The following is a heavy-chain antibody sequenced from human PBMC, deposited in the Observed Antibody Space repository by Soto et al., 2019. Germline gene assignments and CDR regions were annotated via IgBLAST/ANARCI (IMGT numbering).Heavy chain of an antibody. V-gene: IGHV3-49*03. CDR2: IRSMTYGGTT. CDR3: TRVSRDCRIGSCYPLN. Sequence: GGSLRLSCSGSGFTFGDYAISWFRQAPGKGLEWISFIRSMTYGGTTDYAPSLKDRFSISRDDSKTSAYLQMNSLKTEDTAVYYCTRVSRDCRIGSCYPLNWGQGTLVTVSS. J-gene: IGHJ4*02. CDR1: GFTFGDYA. D-gene: IGHD2-15*01.